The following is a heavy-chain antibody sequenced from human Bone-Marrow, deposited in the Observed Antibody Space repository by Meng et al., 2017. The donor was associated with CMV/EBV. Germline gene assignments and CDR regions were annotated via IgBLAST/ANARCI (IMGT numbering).Heavy chain of an antibody. J-gene: IGHJ6*02. CDR3: AAWEAYYYGMDV. Sequence: GSLRLSCTVSGGSVSSGSYYWSWIRQPPGKGLEWIGYIYYSGSTNYNPSLKSRVTISVDTSKNQFSLKLSSVTAADTAVYYCAAWEAYYYGMDVWGQGTTVTGSS. D-gene: IGHD1-26*01. CDR2: IYYSGST. V-gene: IGHV4-61*01. CDR1: GGSVSSGSYY.